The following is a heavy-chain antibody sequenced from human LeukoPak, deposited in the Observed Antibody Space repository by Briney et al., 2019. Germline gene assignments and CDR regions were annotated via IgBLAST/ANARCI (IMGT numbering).Heavy chain of an antibody. Sequence: ASVKVSCKASGYTFTGYYMHWVRQAPGQGLEWMGWINPNSGGTNYAQKFQGRVTMTRDTSISTAYMELSRLRSDDTAVYYCARWYYNSSGYYYLDYWGQGTLVTVSS. CDR2: INPNSGGT. D-gene: IGHD3-22*01. CDR1: GYTFTGYY. J-gene: IGHJ4*02. V-gene: IGHV1-2*02. CDR3: ARWYYNSSGYYYLDY.